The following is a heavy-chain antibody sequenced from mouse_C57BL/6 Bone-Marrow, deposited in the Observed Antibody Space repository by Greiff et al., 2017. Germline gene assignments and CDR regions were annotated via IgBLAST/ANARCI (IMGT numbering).Heavy chain of an antibody. V-gene: IGHV5-4*01. J-gene: IGHJ3*01. D-gene: IGHD1-1*01. CDR2: ISDGGSYT. CDR3: ARDLTVVAKFAY. CDR1: GFTFSSYA. Sequence: EVQRVESGGGLVKPGGSLKLSCAASGFTFSSYAMSWVRQTPEKRLEWVATISDGGSYTYYPDNVKGRFTISRDNAKNNLYLQMSHLKSEDTAMYYCARDLTVVAKFAYWGQGTLVTVSA.